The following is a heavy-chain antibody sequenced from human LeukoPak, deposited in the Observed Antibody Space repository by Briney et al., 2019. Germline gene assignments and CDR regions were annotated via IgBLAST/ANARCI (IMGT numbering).Heavy chain of an antibody. CDR2: IYYIGNT. CDR1: GGSISTYY. J-gene: IGHJ5*01. Sequence: SETLSLTCTVSGGSISTYYWSWIRQPPGKGLEWIGYIYYIGNTNYNPSLKSRVTISVDTSKNQFSLKLSSVTAADTAVYYCARLHYDILTGYFYLDSWGQGTLVTVSS. V-gene: IGHV4-59*08. D-gene: IGHD3-9*01. CDR3: ARLHYDILTGYFYLDS.